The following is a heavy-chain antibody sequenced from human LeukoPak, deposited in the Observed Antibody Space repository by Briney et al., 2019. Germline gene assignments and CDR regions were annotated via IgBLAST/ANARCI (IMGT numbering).Heavy chain of an antibody. D-gene: IGHD6-13*01. CDR3: CDSGGHSSSWEGGYYGMDV. J-gene: IGHJ6*02. Sequence: PGGSLRLSCAASGFTFSSYWMSWVRQAPGKGLEWVSAISGSGGSTYYADSVKGRFTISRDNSKNTLYLQMNSLRAEDTAVYYCCDSGGHSSSWEGGYYGMDVWGQGTTVTVSS. V-gene: IGHV3-23*01. CDR2: ISGSGGST. CDR1: GFTFSSYW.